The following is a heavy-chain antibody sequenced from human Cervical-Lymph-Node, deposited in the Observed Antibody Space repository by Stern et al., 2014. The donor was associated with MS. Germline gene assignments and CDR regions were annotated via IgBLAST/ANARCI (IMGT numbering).Heavy chain of an antibody. CDR3: AKTTVTTRPFEF. Sequence: EVPLVESGGGLVQPGRSLRLSCAASGFTVNDYSMHWVRQAPGKGLEWVSGISWDGGSTEYAASVKGRFAISRDNAKNSLFLHMNSLRPEDTAFYYCAKTTVTTRPFEFWGQGTLVTVSS. J-gene: IGHJ4*02. CDR1: GFTVNDYS. V-gene: IGHV3-9*01. D-gene: IGHD4-17*01. CDR2: ISWDGGST.